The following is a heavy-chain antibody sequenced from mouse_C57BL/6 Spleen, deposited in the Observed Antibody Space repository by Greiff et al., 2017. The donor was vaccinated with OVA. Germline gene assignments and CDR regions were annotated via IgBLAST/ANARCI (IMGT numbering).Heavy chain of an antibody. CDR2: ISSGSSTI. CDR3: ARQGLRHWYFDV. D-gene: IGHD2-2*01. CDR1: GFTFSDYG. Sequence: DVKLVESGGGLVKPGGSLKLSCAASGFTFSDYGMHWVRQAPEKGLEWVAYISSGSSTIYYADTVKGRFPISRDNAKPTLFLQMTSERSEDTAMYYCARQGLRHWYFDVWGTGTTVTVSS. J-gene: IGHJ1*03. V-gene: IGHV5-17*01.